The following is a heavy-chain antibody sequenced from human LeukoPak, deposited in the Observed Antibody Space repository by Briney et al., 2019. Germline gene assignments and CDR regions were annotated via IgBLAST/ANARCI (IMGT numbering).Heavy chain of an antibody. D-gene: IGHD2-2*02. CDR2: IYYSGST. J-gene: IGHJ4*02. CDR1: DGSISSSSYY. Sequence: PSETLSLTCTVSDGSISSSSYYWGWIRQPPGKGLEWIGTIYYSGSTYYSPSLKSRVAISVDTSKNQFSLKLSSVTAADTAVYYCARGHCSSTSCYTHFDYWGQGTLVTVSS. V-gene: IGHV4-39*01. CDR3: ARGHCSSTSCYTHFDY.